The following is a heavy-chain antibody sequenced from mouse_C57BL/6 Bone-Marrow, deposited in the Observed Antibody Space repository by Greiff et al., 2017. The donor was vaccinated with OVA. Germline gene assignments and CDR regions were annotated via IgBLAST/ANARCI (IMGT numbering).Heavy chain of an antibody. CDR3: ARSLSTMITTVYFDY. J-gene: IGHJ2*01. D-gene: IGHD2-4*01. CDR1: GYTFTSYG. Sequence: QVQLQQSGAELARPGASVKLSCKASGYTFTSYGISWVKQRTGQGLEWIGEIYPRSGNTAYNEKFKGKATLTADKSSSTAYMELRSLTSEDSAVYFCARSLSTMITTVYFDYWGQGTTLTVSS. CDR2: IYPRSGNT. V-gene: IGHV1-81*01.